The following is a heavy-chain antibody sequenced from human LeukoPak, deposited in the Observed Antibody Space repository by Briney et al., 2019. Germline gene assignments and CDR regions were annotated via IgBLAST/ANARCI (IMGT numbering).Heavy chain of an antibody. Sequence: GGSLRLSCAASGFTFSDYYMSWIRQAPGKGLEWVSYISSSGSTIYYADSVKGRFTISRDNAKNSLYLQMNSLRAEDTAVYYCASPDVLRYFDWSLPTQSLDYFDYWGQGTLVTVSS. D-gene: IGHD3-9*01. CDR2: ISSSGSTI. J-gene: IGHJ4*02. CDR3: ASPDVLRYFDWSLPTQSLDYFDY. V-gene: IGHV3-11*01. CDR1: GFTFSDYY.